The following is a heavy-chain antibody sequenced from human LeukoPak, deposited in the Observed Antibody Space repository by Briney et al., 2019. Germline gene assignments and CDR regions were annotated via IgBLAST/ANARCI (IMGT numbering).Heavy chain of an antibody. D-gene: IGHD3-9*01. CDR3: ARVARYFDWKRVGYYYYYMDV. CDR1: GGSISYFY. Sequence: SETLSLTCAVSGGSISYFYWSWIRQPPGKGLEWIGSIYYSGSTYYNPSLKSRVTISVDTSKNQFSLKLSSVTAADTAVYYCARVARYFDWKRVGYYYYYMDVWGKGTTVTISS. V-gene: IGHV4-39*07. J-gene: IGHJ6*03. CDR2: IYYSGST.